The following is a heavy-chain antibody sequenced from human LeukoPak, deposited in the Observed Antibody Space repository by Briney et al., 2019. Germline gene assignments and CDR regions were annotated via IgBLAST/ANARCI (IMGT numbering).Heavy chain of an antibody. J-gene: IGHJ4*02. D-gene: IGHD6-19*01. CDR3: ARDRFGSGWYGGGYYFDY. CDR1: GFTFSSYS. V-gene: IGHV3-21*01. CDR2: INSSSYI. Sequence: PGGSLRLSCAASGFTFSSYSMNWVRQAPGKGLEWVSSINSSSYIYYADSVKGRFTISRDNAKNSLYLQMNSLRVEDTAVYYCARDRFGSGWYGGGYYFDYWGQGTLVTVSS.